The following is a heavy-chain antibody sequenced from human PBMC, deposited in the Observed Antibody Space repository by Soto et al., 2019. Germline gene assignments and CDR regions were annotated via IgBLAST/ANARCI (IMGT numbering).Heavy chain of an antibody. CDR1: GFSLITTGSG. J-gene: IGHJ6*02. D-gene: IGHD4-17*01. CDR3: VHVMTAVTTFGMDV. Sequence: QITLKESGPTLVEPTQTLTLTCTFSGFSLITTGSGVAWIRQPPGKALEWLALIYWDDDKRYNPSLKTRLTITKDTSKNQVGLTMTDVDPVDTGTYFCVHVMTAVTTFGMDVWGQGTAVTVSS. CDR2: IYWDDDK. V-gene: IGHV2-5*02.